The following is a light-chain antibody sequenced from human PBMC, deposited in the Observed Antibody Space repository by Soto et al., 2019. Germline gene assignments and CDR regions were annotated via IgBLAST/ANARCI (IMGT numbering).Light chain of an antibody. Sequence: QSVLTQPHSVCGAPEQRVTISCTGRSSNIGAGYDVHWYQQLPGTAPKLLIYGNSNRPSGVPDRFYGSKSGTSASLAITGLQAEDEADYYCQSYDSRESGVVLGGGIKLTV. CDR2: GNS. J-gene: IGLJ2*01. CDR3: QSYDSRESGVV. CDR1: SSNIGAGYD. V-gene: IGLV1-40*01.